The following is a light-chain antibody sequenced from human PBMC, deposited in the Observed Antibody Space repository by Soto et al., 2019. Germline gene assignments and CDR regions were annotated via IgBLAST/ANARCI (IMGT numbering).Light chain of an antibody. CDR1: SRDVGTYNR. V-gene: IGLV2-18*02. CDR2: EVN. CDR3: SSYTSSSTYV. Sequence: QSVLTQPPSVSGSPGQSVIISCTGTSRDVGTYNRVSWYQQPPGTAPKLMIFEVNNRPAGVPDRFSGYKSGNTASLTISGLQAEDEAVYYCSSYTSSSTYVFGTGTKVTVL. J-gene: IGLJ1*01.